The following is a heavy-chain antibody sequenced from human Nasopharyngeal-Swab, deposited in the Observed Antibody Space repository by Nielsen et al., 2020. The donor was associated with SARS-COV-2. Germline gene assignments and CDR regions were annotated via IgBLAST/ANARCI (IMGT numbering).Heavy chain of an antibody. CDR1: GYSFTSYW. D-gene: IGHD2-2*02. CDR2: IYPGDSDT. Sequence: GESLKISCKGSGYSFTSYWIGWVRQMPGKGLEWMGIIYPGDSDTRYSPSFQGQVTIPADKSISTAYLQWSSLKASDTAMYYCARHGEGGYCSSTSCYKSYYMDVWGKGTTVTVSS. J-gene: IGHJ6*03. CDR3: ARHGEGGYCSSTSCYKSYYMDV. V-gene: IGHV5-51*01.